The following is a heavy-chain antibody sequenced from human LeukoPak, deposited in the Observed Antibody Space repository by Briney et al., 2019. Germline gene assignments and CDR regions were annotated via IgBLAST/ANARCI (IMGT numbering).Heavy chain of an antibody. CDR1: GFPFSRYW. J-gene: IGHJ4*02. CDR3: ARDLYSGSYHDY. D-gene: IGHD1-26*01. Sequence: GGSLRLSCAASGFPFSRYWMHWVRQVPGKGLMWVSRINRDGSSTTYADSVKGRFTISRDNAKNTLYLQMNSLRAEDTAVYYCARDLYSGSYHDYWGQGTLVTVSS. CDR2: INRDGSST. V-gene: IGHV3-74*01.